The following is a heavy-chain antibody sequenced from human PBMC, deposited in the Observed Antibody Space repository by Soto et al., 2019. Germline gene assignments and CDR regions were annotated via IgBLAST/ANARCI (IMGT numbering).Heavy chain of an antibody. CDR2: ISYDGSNK. J-gene: IGHJ5*02. V-gene: IGHV3-30*18. CDR3: AKDLFPVGYCSSTSCYTQDNWFDP. D-gene: IGHD2-2*02. Sequence: GGSLRLSCAASGFTFSSYGMHWVRQAPGKGLEWVAVISYDGSNKYYADSVKGRFTISRDNSKNTLYLQMNSLRAEDTAVYYCAKDLFPVGYCSSTSCYTQDNWFDPWGQGTLVTVSS. CDR1: GFTFSSYG.